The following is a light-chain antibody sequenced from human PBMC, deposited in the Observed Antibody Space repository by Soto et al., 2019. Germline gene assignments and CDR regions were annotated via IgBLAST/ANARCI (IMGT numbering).Light chain of an antibody. CDR1: NSDVGAYKF. CDR3: CSYAGSYTWV. V-gene: IGLV2-11*01. CDR2: DVT. J-gene: IGLJ1*01. Sequence: QSALTQPRSVSGSPGQSVTISCTGSNSDVGAYKFVSWLQHNPGEAPKVMIYDVTQRPSGVPDRFSGTKSGNTASLTISGLQDEDEADYYCCSYAGSYTWVFGSGTKLTVL.